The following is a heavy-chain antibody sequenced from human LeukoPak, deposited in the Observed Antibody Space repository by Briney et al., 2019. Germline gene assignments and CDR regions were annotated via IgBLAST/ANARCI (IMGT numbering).Heavy chain of an antibody. D-gene: IGHD3-22*01. J-gene: IGHJ4*02. CDR3: ARGKSINNYYDSSGSFDY. CDR1: GYTFTIYY. Sequence: ASVKVSCKASGYTFTIYYLHWVRQAPGQGLEWMGIINPSSGSTSYAQKFQGRVTMTRDMSTSTVYMELSSLRSEDTAVYYCARGKSINNYYDSSGSFDYWGQGTLVTVSS. CDR2: INPSSGST. V-gene: IGHV1-46*01.